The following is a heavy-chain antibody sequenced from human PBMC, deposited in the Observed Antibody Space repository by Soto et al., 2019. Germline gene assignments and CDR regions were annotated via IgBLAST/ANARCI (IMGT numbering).Heavy chain of an antibody. CDR3: ARDAYDYGDFAGIGY. V-gene: IGHV1-46*01. Sequence: ASVKVSCKASGYTLIMYYIHWMRQAPGQGLEWMGLINPSGGSTTYAQKFQGRVTMTRDTSTSTVYMELSSLRSEDTAVYYCARDAYDYGDFAGIGYWGQGTLVTVSS. CDR1: GYTLIMYY. CDR2: INPSGGST. D-gene: IGHD4-17*01. J-gene: IGHJ4*02.